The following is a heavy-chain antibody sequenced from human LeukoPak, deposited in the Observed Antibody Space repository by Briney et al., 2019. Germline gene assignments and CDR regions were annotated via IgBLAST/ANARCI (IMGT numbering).Heavy chain of an antibody. Sequence: SGGSLRLSCAASGFTFSSYAMNWVRQAPGKGLEWVSAISGSGGSTYYADSVKGRFTISGDNSKNTLYLQMNSLRTEDTAVYYCARALGSSWDSSLDSWGQGTLVPVSS. D-gene: IGHD6-13*01. V-gene: IGHV3-23*01. CDR2: ISGSGGST. J-gene: IGHJ4*02. CDR1: GFTFSSYA. CDR3: ARALGSSWDSSLDS.